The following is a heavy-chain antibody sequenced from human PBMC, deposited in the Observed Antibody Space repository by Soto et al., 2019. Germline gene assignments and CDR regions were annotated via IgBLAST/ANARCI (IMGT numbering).Heavy chain of an antibody. D-gene: IGHD6-6*01. CDR2: ISYDGSNK. J-gene: IGHJ3*02. V-gene: IGHV3-30-3*01. CDR3: ARDCIAALSPDAFDI. CDR1: GFTFSSNA. Sequence: QVQLVESGGGVVQPGRSLRLSCAASGFTFSSNAMHWVRQAPGKGLEWVAVISYDGSNKYYADSVKGRFTISRDNSKNTLYLQMNSLRAEDTAVYYCARDCIAALSPDAFDIWGQGTMVTVSS.